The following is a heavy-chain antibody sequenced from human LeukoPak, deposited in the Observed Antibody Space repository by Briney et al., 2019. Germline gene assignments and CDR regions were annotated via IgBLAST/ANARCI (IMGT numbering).Heavy chain of an antibody. CDR3: AREVRRNIVVDYGMDV. Sequence: PGGSLRLSCAASGVTFSNYAMSWIRQPPGKGLEWIGEINHSGSTNYNPSLKSRVTISVDTSKNQFSLKLSSVTAADTAVYYCAREVRRNIVVDYGMDVWGQGTTVTVSS. CDR2: INHSGST. D-gene: IGHD5-12*01. CDR1: GVTFSNYA. V-gene: IGHV4-34*01. J-gene: IGHJ6*02.